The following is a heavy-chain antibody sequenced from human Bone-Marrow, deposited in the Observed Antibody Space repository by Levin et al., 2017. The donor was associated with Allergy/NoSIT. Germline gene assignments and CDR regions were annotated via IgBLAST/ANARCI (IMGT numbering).Heavy chain of an antibody. Sequence: TGGSLRLSCAASAFSFDDYAMVWVRQAPGKGLEWVSLISSDATKTYYGDSVKGRFTISRDNNKHSLYLQMNSLRPEDTALYYCAKKGPLGEFTTDWYFDLWGRGTLVTVSS. CDR3: AKKGPLGEFTTDWYFDL. CDR2: ISSDATKT. D-gene: IGHD3-16*01. V-gene: IGHV3-43D*04. J-gene: IGHJ2*01. CDR1: AFSFDDYA.